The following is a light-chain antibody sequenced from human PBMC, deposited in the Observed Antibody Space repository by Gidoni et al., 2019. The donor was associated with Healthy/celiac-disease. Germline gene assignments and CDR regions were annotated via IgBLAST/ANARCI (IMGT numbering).Light chain of an antibody. CDR3: QQSYSTPWT. CDR1: QSISSY. Sequence: DIQMMQYPSSLSASVGDRVTITCRASQSISSYLHWYQQKPGKAPKLLLYAASSLQRGAPTRFSGSGSRTYFTLIISSLHPEDVATYYCQQSYSTPWTFGQGTKVEIK. CDR2: AAS. V-gene: IGKV1-39*01. J-gene: IGKJ1*01.